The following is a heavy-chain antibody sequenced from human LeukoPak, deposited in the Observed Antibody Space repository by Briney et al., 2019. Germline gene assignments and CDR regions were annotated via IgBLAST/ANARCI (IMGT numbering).Heavy chain of an antibody. Sequence: ASVKVSCKASGYTFTGYYMHWVRQAPGQGLEWMGWINPNSGGTNYAQRFQGRVTMTRDTSISTAYMELSRLRSDDTAVYYCARDGQWLRHESYYYYYMDVWGKGTTVTVSS. CDR1: GYTFTGYY. CDR2: INPNSGGT. D-gene: IGHD5-12*01. V-gene: IGHV1-2*02. CDR3: ARDGQWLRHESYYYYYMDV. J-gene: IGHJ6*03.